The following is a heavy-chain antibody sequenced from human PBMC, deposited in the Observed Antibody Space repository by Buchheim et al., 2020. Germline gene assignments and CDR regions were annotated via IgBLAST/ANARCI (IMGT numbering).Heavy chain of an antibody. D-gene: IGHD3-10*01. Sequence: EVQLVESGGGLVQPGGSLRLSCSAPGFPFSIYWMHWVRQAPGQGLAWVSHINREGTTTNYADSVRGRFTLSRDNGKNTLYLQMNNLRAEDTAVYYCVGDMYGSGDYWGQGTL. CDR2: INREGTTT. CDR1: GFPFSIYW. V-gene: IGHV3-74*01. CDR3: VGDMYGSGDY. J-gene: IGHJ4*02.